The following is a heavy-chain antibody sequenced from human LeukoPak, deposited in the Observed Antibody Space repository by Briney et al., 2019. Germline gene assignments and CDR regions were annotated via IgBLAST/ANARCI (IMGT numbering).Heavy chain of an antibody. V-gene: IGHV7-4-1*02. CDR2: INTNTGNP. Sequence: GASVKVSCKASGYIFDIYALIWARQAPGQGLELMGWINTNTGNPTYAQGFTGRFVFSLDTSVSTAYLQISSLKAEDTAVYYCARDYTLTLGTTTYFQHWGQGTLVTVSS. J-gene: IGHJ1*01. CDR1: GYIFDIYA. CDR3: ARDYTLTLGTTTYFQH. D-gene: IGHD1-26*01.